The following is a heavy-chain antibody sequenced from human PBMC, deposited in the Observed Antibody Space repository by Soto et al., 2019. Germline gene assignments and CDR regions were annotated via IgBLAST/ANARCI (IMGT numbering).Heavy chain of an antibody. CDR3: ARGRKPGKGVLDF. V-gene: IGHV1-18*01. CDR2: ISTYNGNT. CDR1: GYTFTSYG. J-gene: IGHJ4*02. D-gene: IGHD1-1*01. Sequence: QVQLVQSGGEVKKPGASVKVSCKASGYTFTSYGITWVRQAPGQGLEWMGWISTYNGNTDYAQKLQGRVTMTTDTSKNTVYVELRSLRYDDTAGYYCARGRKPGKGVLDFWGQGNLVTVSS.